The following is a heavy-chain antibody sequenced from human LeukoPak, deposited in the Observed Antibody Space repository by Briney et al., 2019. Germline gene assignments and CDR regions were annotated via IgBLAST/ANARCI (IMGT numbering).Heavy chain of an antibody. V-gene: IGHV4-59*01. D-gene: IGHD1-26*01. CDR2: VYYSGSA. J-gene: IGHJ4*02. CDR1: GGSIGSYY. CDR3: AGGTYYYFDY. Sequence: SETLSLTCTVSGGSIGSYYWSWIRQPPGKGVEWIGYVYYSGSAHYNPSLKSRVTISVDTSKNQFSLKVSSVTAADTAIYYCAGGTYYYFDYWGQGTLVTVSS.